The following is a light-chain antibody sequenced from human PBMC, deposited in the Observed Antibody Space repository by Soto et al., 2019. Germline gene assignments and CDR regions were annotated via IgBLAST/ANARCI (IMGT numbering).Light chain of an antibody. CDR2: DAA. CDR3: QQYDDWLALT. J-gene: IGKJ4*01. V-gene: IGKV3-15*01. CDR1: QCISSK. Sequence: EIVMTQSPATLSVSPGETATLSCRASQCISSKLAWYQQKHGQAPRLLLYDAAFRATGVPARFSGSGSGTEFTLTISSLQSEDFAVYFCQQYDDWLALTFGGGTKVEIK.